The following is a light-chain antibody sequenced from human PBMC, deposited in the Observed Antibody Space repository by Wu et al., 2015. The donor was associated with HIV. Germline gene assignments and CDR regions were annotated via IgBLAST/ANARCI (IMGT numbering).Light chain of an antibody. V-gene: IGKV3-11*01. J-gene: IGKJ5*01. Sequence: DIVMMQSPATLSVSPGERATLSCRASRSVSSAVAWYQQKPGQAPRLPIYDTSTRATGIPARFTGGGSGTDYSLTISSLEPEDFAVYYCQQHANWPLTFGQGTRLEIK. CDR2: DTS. CDR1: RSVSSA. CDR3: QQHANWPLT.